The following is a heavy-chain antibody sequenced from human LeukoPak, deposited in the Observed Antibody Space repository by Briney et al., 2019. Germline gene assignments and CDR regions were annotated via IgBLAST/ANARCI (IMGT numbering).Heavy chain of an antibody. D-gene: IGHD4-11*01. Sequence: KPSETLSLTCTVSGGSIRSYYWSWIRQPPGKGPEWIAYIYYTGSTDYNPSLKSRVTISVDTSKNQFSLKLSSVTAADTAVYYCATDYSTHLGHFDSWGQGTLVTVSS. CDR3: ATDYSTHLGHFDS. CDR1: GGSIRSYY. V-gene: IGHV4-59*12. J-gene: IGHJ4*02. CDR2: IYYTGST.